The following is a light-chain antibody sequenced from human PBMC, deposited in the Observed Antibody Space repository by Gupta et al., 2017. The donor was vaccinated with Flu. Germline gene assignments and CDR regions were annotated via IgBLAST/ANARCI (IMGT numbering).Light chain of an antibody. CDR3: QRLQHIRFS. J-gene: IGKJ3*01. V-gene: IGKV1-9*01. Sequence: DIQLTQSTSFLSASVGDRVTITCRASQGISIDLAWYQQKPGKAPNLLIYGASTLQTGVPSRFSGSGSGTEFTLTISSVQPEDVGTYYCQRLQHIRFSFGPGTKVDIK. CDR2: GAS. CDR1: QGISID.